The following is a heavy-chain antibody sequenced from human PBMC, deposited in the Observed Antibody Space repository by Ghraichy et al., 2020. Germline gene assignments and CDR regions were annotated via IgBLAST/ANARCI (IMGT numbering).Heavy chain of an antibody. CDR3: ARTLYNNWNYNFDY. J-gene: IGHJ4*02. V-gene: IGHV4-31*03. D-gene: IGHD1-7*01. CDR1: GGSISSGGYY. Sequence: SETLSLTCTVSGGSISSGGYYWSWIRQHPGKGLEWIGYIYYSGSTYYNPSPKSRVTISVDTSKNQFSLKLSSVTAADTAVYYCARTLYNNWNYNFDYWGQGTLVTVSS. CDR2: IYYSGST.